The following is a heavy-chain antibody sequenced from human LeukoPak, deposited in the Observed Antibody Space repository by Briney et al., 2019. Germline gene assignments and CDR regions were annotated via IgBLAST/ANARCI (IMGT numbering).Heavy chain of an antibody. CDR3: ARVEIAAAGTPYYYYCYGMDV. D-gene: IGHD6-13*01. CDR2: ISSSGSTI. Sequence: GGSLRLSCAASGFTFSSYEMNWVRQAPGKGLEWVSYISSSGSTIYYADSVKGRFTISRDNAKNSLYLQMNSLRAEDTAVHYCARVEIAAAGTPYYYYCYGMDVWGQGTTVTVSS. CDR1: GFTFSSYE. V-gene: IGHV3-48*03. J-gene: IGHJ6*02.